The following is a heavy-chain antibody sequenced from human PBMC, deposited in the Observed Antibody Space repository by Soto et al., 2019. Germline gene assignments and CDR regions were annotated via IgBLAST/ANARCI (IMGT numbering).Heavy chain of an antibody. CDR1: GFTFSSYA. CDR3: AKDIHNYDFWSGSYICDY. D-gene: IGHD3-3*01. V-gene: IGHV3-23*01. J-gene: IGHJ4*02. Sequence: EVQLLESGGGLVQPGGSLRLSCAASGFTFSSYAMSWVRQAPGKGLEWVSAISGSGGSTYYADSVKGRFTISRDNSKNPPYLQMNSLRAEDTAVYYWAKDIHNYDFWSGSYICDYWGQGTLVTVSS. CDR2: ISGSGGST.